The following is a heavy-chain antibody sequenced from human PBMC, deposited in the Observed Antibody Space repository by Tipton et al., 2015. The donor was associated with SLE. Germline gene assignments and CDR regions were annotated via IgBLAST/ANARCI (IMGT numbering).Heavy chain of an antibody. V-gene: IGHV4-59*12. J-gene: IGHJ3*02. CDR3: AGVSRDAFEI. CDR2: MYNNGNT. CDR1: RASIRSYY. Sequence: TLSLTCTVSRASIRSYYWGWIRQPPGKGMEWIGYMYNNGNTNYNPSLKSRVTISGDTSKNQFSLKLSSVTAADTAVYYCAGVSRDAFEIWGQGTMVTVSS. D-gene: IGHD5/OR15-5a*01.